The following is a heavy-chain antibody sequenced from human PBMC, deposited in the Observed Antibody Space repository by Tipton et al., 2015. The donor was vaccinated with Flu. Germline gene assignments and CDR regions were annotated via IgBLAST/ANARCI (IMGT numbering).Heavy chain of an antibody. Sequence: QLVQSGGGLVQPGGSLRLSCAASGFTFSTYWMSWVRQAPGKGLEWVANIKQDGSEKYYVDSVKGRFTISRDNAKNSLFLQMNSLRAEDAALYYCARVEGHYYDTSGFHDFWGQGTLVTVSS. CDR3: ARVEGHYYDTSGFHDF. CDR2: IKQDGSEK. D-gene: IGHD3-22*01. V-gene: IGHV3-7*01. CDR1: GFTFSTYW. J-gene: IGHJ4*02.